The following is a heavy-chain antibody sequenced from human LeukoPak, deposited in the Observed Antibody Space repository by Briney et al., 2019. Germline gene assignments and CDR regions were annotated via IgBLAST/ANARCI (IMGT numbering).Heavy chain of an antibody. CDR1: GGSISSSSYY. CDR2: LYYSGST. D-gene: IGHD1-26*01. J-gene: IGHJ5*02. V-gene: IGHV4-39*01. Sequence: SETLSLTCTVSGGSISSSSYYWGWIRQPPGKGLEWIGRLYYSGSTFYNPSLKSRVTISVDTSKNQFSLKLSSVTAADTAVYYCASSGSYSWFDPWGQGTLVTVSS. CDR3: ASSGSYSWFDP.